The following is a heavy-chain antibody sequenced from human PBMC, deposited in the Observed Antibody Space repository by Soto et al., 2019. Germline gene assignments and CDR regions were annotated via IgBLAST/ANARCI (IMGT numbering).Heavy chain of an antibody. D-gene: IGHD3-22*01. CDR1: GFTVSSNY. CDR2: ISHDGTNK. V-gene: IGHV3-30*18. Sequence: PGGSLRLSCAASGFTVSSNYMHWVRQAPGKGLEWVAAISHDGTNKNYGDSVKGRFTISRDNSKNTLYLQMNSLRPEDTALYYCAKDEYYYSRSGYYIFDYWGQGTLVTVSS. J-gene: IGHJ4*02. CDR3: AKDEYYYSRSGYYIFDY.